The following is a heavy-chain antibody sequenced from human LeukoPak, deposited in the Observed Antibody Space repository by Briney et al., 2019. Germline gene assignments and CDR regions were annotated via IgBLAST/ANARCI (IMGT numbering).Heavy chain of an antibody. Sequence: GASVKVSCKASGGTFSSYTISWVRQAPGQGLGWMGRIIPILGIANYAQKFQGRVTITADKSTSTAYMELSSLRAEDTAVYYCARALYGSGAQRGANWFDPWGQGTLVTVSS. J-gene: IGHJ5*02. D-gene: IGHD3-10*01. V-gene: IGHV1-69*02. CDR3: ARALYGSGAQRGANWFDP. CDR1: GGTFSSYT. CDR2: IIPILGIA.